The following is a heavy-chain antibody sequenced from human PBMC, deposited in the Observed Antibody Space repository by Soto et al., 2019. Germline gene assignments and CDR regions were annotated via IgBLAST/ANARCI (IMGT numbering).Heavy chain of an antibody. CDR3: ARQTSADTSPPAFDI. Sequence: AXXKVSCHASGYTFTNYGTIWLRHGPGQGLEWMGWISPYNGNTNYAQNLQGRVSMPTDTSTSTAYMELRSLRSDDTAVFYCARQTSADTSPPAFDIWGQGTMVTVSS. V-gene: IGHV1-18*01. J-gene: IGHJ3*02. D-gene: IGHD2-15*01. CDR1: GYTFTNYG. CDR2: ISPYNGNT.